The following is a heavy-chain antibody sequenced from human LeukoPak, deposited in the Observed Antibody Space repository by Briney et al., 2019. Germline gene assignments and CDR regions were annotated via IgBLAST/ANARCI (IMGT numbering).Heavy chain of an antibody. Sequence: SETLSLTCTVSGGSISSGSYYWGWIRQPPGKGLEWIGSIYYSGSTYYNPSLKSRVTISVDTSKNQFSLKLSSVTAADTAAYYCARGLSVGRGVDKLYYFDYWGQGPLVTVSS. CDR2: IYYSGST. J-gene: IGHJ4*02. D-gene: IGHD3-10*01. CDR3: ARGLSVGRGVDKLYYFDY. CDR1: GGSISSGSYY. V-gene: IGHV4-39*07.